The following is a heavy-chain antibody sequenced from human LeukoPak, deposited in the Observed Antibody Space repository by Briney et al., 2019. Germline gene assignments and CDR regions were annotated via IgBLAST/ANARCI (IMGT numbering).Heavy chain of an antibody. J-gene: IGHJ4*02. D-gene: IGHD1-7*01. CDR1: GFTFSSYA. CDR2: ISYDGSNK. V-gene: IGHV3-30*01. CDR3: ARGVTGTPFFDY. Sequence: GGSLRLSCEASGFTFSSYAMHWVRQAPGKGLEWVAVISYDGSNKYYADSVKGRFTISRDNSKNTLYLQMNSLRAEGTAVYYCARGVTGTPFFDYWGQGTLVTVSS.